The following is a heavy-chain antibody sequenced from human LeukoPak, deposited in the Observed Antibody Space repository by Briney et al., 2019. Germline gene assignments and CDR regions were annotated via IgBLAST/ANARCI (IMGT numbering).Heavy chain of an antibody. V-gene: IGHV3-15*01. CDR3: TTDTTYYDFWSGYYTRANFDY. CDR1: GFTYNNAW. D-gene: IGHD3-3*01. CDR2: IKSKTDGGTT. J-gene: IGHJ4*02. Sequence: GGSVRLLCADCGFTYNNAWRRWAHQATEKGREWVGRIKSKTDGGTTDHAAPVKARLTISRADSKNPLYLQMNSLKTEDTAVYYCTTDTTYYDFWSGYYTRANFDYWGQGTLVTVSS.